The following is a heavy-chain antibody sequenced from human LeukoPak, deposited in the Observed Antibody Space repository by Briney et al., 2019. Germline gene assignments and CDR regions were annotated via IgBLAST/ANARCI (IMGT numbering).Heavy chain of an antibody. CDR3: ARVNTVMATFDY. Sequence: SETLSLTCAVFGRSFSSYYWSWIRQPPGKGLQWIGEINHSGSTNYNPSLKSRVTISVDTSKNQFSLKLSSVTVADTAVYFCARVNTVMATFDYWGQGTPVTVSS. D-gene: IGHD5-24*01. CDR2: INHSGST. CDR1: GRSFSSYY. V-gene: IGHV4-34*01. J-gene: IGHJ4*02.